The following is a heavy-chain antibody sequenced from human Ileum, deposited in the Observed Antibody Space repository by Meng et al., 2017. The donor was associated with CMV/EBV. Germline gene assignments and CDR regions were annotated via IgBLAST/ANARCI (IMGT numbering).Heavy chain of an antibody. V-gene: IGHV1-46*01. CDR3: ARVYTASYYSRYYFDY. J-gene: IGHJ4*02. CDR1: GYPFSNYY. Sequence: ASVKVSCKTSGYPFSNYYLHWVRQAPGQGLEWIGLINPFSGSTTYAQKFRGRFTMTRGTSTRTVYIELSSLRSEDTAVYFCARVYTASYYSRYYFDYWGQGTQVTVSS. CDR2: INPFSGST. D-gene: IGHD1-26*01.